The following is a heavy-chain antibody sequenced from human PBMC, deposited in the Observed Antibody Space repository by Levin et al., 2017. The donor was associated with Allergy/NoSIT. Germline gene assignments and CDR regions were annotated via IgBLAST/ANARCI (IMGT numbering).Heavy chain of an antibody. V-gene: IGHV6-1*01. J-gene: IGHJ6*02. CDR2: TYYRSQWFS. Sequence: TSSETLSLTCAISGDSVSSNRGAWTWIRQSPSRGLEWLGRTYYRSQWFSDYSPSLQSRLTIKPDTVANQLSLVLKSVTPDDTGVYYCVRRTCAFGLDVWGPGTSVTIS. CDR1: GDSVSSNRGA. CDR3: VRRTCAFGLDV.